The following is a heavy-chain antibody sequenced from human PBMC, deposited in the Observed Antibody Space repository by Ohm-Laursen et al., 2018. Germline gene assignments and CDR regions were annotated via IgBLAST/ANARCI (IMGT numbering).Heavy chain of an antibody. CDR3: AKTRSPGSYFLPFDV. Sequence: SLRLSCAASGFTFPNYAIHWVRQAPGKGLEWVSGVSWNSDTTGYAVSVKGRFTITRDNAKNSVYLQMNSLRPEDTALYYCAKTRSPGSYFLPFDVWGQGAMVTVSS. D-gene: IGHD1-26*01. V-gene: IGHV3-9*01. J-gene: IGHJ3*01. CDR2: VSWNSDTT. CDR1: GFTFPNYA.